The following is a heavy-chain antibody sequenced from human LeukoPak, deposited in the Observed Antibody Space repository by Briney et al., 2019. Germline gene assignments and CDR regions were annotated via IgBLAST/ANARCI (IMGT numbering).Heavy chain of an antibody. V-gene: IGHV3-23*01. J-gene: IGHJ6*02. CDR2: ISGSGGST. CDR3: ACSPVNYYYYGMDV. D-gene: IGHD1-14*01. CDR1: GFTFSTYA. Sequence: GGSLRLSCVASGFTFSTYAMTWVRQAPGKGLEWVSAISGSGGSTYYADSVKGRFTISRDNSKNTLYLQMNSLRAEDTAVYYCACSPVNYYYYGMDVWGQGTTVTVSS.